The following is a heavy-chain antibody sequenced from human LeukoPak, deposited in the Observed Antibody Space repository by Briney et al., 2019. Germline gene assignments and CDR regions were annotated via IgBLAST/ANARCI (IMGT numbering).Heavy chain of an antibody. CDR1: GYTFTSYY. V-gene: IGHV1-46*01. CDR3: ARGAAMVTRYYYGMDV. CDR2: INPSGGST. D-gene: IGHD5-18*01. J-gene: IGHJ6*02. Sequence: ASVKVSCTASGYTFTSYYMHWVRQAPGQGLEWMGIINPSGGSTSYAQKFQGRVTMTRDTSTSTLYMELSSLRSEDTAVYYCARGAAMVTRYYYGMDVWGQGTTVTVSS.